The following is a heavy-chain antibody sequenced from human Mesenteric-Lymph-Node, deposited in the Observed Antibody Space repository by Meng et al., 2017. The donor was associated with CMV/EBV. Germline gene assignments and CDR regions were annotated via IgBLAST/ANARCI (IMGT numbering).Heavy chain of an antibody. D-gene: IGHD2-8*01. V-gene: IGHV3-30*04. CDR1: GFIFSNYA. CDR3: AREGGSHCSNGVCLHGDY. Sequence: LSLTCAASGFIFSNYAMHWVRQAPGKGLEWVAIISYDGSNKYNGDSVKGRFTISRDNSKNTLYLQMNSLRPEDTAVYYCAREGGSHCSNGVCLHGDYWGQGTLVTVSS. J-gene: IGHJ4*02. CDR2: ISYDGSNK.